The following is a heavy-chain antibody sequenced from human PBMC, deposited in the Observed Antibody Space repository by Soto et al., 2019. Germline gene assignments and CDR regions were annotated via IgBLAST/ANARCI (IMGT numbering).Heavy chain of an antibody. J-gene: IGHJ5*02. Sequence: PSETLSLTCAVSGGSISSSNWWSWVRQPPGKGLEWIGEIYHSGSTNYNPSLKSRVTISVDKSKNQFSLKLSSVTAADTAVYYCATRKGGYDSSGYPNWFDPWGQGTLVTVSS. CDR1: GGSISSSNW. CDR2: IYHSGST. V-gene: IGHV4-4*02. CDR3: ATRKGGYDSSGYPNWFDP. D-gene: IGHD3-22*01.